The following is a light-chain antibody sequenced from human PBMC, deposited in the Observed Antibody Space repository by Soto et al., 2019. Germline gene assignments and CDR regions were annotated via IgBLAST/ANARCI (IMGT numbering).Light chain of an antibody. CDR3: QSYGSSNLVV. Sequence: NFMLTQPHSVSASPGKTVTISCTGSSGSIASNYVQWYQQRPGSAPTTVIYEDNQRPSGVPDRFSGSIDSSSNSASLTISGLKTEDEADYYCQSYGSSNLVVFGGGTKLTVL. CDR1: SGSIASNY. CDR2: EDN. J-gene: IGLJ2*01. V-gene: IGLV6-57*02.